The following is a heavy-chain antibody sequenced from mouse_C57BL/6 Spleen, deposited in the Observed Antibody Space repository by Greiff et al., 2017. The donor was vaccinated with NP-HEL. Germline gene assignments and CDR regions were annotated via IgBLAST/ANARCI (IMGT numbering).Heavy chain of an antibody. Sequence: EVQLQQSGPELVKPGASVKISCKASGYSFTDYNMNWVKQSNGKSLEWIGVINPNYGTTSYNQKFKGKATLTVDQSSSTAYMQLNSLTSEDSAVYNCARKAYYYGSRPWYFDVWGTGTTVTVSS. CDR2: INPNYGTT. J-gene: IGHJ1*03. CDR3: ARKAYYYGSRPWYFDV. D-gene: IGHD1-1*01. V-gene: IGHV1-39*01. CDR1: GYSFTDYN.